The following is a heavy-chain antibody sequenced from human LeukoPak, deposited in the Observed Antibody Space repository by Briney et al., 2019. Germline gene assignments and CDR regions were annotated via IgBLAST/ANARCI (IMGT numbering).Heavy chain of an antibody. CDR3: ARGTGYCSSTSCTTYYFDY. D-gene: IGHD2-2*01. CDR2: INTDTGNP. Sequence: ASVKVSCKASRYTFTTYAMNWVRQAPGQGLEWMGWINTDTGNPTYAQGFTGRFVFSMDTSVSTAYLQISSLKAEDTAVYYCARGTGYCSSTSCTTYYFDYWGQGTLVTVSS. J-gene: IGHJ4*02. V-gene: IGHV7-4-1*02. CDR1: RYTFTTYA.